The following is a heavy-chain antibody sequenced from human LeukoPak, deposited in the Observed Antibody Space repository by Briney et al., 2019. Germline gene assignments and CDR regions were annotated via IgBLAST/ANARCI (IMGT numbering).Heavy chain of an antibody. D-gene: IGHD5-18*01. V-gene: IGHV3-23*01. CDR2: LSGSGGST. CDR1: GFTFSSYA. Sequence: GGSLRLSCAASGFTFSSYAMSWVRQAPGKGLEWVSSLSGSGGSTFYADSVKGLFTISRDNSKNTLYLQMNSLRAEDTAVYYCVKDLQLWFSYGMDVWGQGTTVTVSS. CDR3: VKDLQLWFSYGMDV. J-gene: IGHJ6*02.